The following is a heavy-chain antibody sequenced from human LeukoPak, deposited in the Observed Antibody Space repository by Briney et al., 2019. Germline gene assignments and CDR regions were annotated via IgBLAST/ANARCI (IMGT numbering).Heavy chain of an antibody. CDR1: GGTFSSYA. CDR2: IIPIFGTA. CDR3: ARDREQLSYLGAFDI. D-gene: IGHD5-18*01. V-gene: IGHV1-69*05. Sequence: SVKVSCKASGGTFSSYAISWVRQAPGQGLEWMGGIIPIFGTANYAQKFQGRVTITTDESTSTAYMELSSLRSEDTAVYYCARDREQLSYLGAFDICGQGTMVTVSS. J-gene: IGHJ3*02.